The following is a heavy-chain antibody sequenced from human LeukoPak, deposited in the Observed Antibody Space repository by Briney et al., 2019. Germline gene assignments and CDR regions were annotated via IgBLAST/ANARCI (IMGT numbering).Heavy chain of an antibody. J-gene: IGHJ5*01. Sequence: GASVKVSCKASGGTFSSYAISWVRQAPGQGLEWMGGIIPIFGTANYAQKFQGRVTITADESTSTAYMELSSLRSEDTAVYYCARAYQPLGGLSFPDSWGQGTLVTVSS. CDR1: GGTFSSYA. V-gene: IGHV1-69*13. D-gene: IGHD3-16*02. CDR3: ARAYQPLGGLSFPDS. CDR2: IIPIFGTA.